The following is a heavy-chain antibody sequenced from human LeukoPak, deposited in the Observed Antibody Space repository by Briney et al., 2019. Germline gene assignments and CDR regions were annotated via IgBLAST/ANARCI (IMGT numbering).Heavy chain of an antibody. CDR2: INPNSGGT. Sequence: ASVKVSCKASGYTFTGYYIHWVRQAPGQGLECMGWINPNSGGTNYAQKLQGRVTMTTDTSTSTAYMELRSLRSDDTAVYYCARGGLADLGDHYYYYMDVWGKGTTVTVSS. D-gene: IGHD3-16*01. V-gene: IGHV1-2*02. CDR1: GYTFTGYY. CDR3: ARGGLADLGDHYYYYMDV. J-gene: IGHJ6*03.